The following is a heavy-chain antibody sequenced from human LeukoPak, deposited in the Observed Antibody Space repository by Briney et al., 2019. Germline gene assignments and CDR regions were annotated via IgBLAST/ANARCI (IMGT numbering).Heavy chain of an antibody. Sequence: SETLSLTCAVSGGSIRSSSYYWGWIRQPPGKGLEWIGSIYYSGSTYYNPSLKSRVTISVDTSKNQFSLKLSSVTAADTAVYYCARADTAMVNYFDYWGQGTLVTVSS. CDR3: ARADTAMVNYFDY. V-gene: IGHV4-39*07. J-gene: IGHJ4*02. CDR1: GGSIRSSSYY. D-gene: IGHD5-18*01. CDR2: IYYSGST.